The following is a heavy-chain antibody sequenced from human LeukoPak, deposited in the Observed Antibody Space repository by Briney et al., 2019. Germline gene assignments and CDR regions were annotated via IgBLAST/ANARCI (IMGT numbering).Heavy chain of an antibody. CDR3: ARGVYSYGSFRYYYYGMDV. CDR2: IIPIFGTA. J-gene: IGHJ6*02. CDR1: GGTFISYA. V-gene: IGHV1-69*13. Sequence: GASVNVSCKASGGTFISYAISWVRQAPGQGLEWMGGIIPIFGTANYAQKFQGRVTITADESTSTAYMELSSLRSEDTAVYYCARGVYSYGSFRYYYYGMDVWGQGTTVTVSS. D-gene: IGHD5-18*01.